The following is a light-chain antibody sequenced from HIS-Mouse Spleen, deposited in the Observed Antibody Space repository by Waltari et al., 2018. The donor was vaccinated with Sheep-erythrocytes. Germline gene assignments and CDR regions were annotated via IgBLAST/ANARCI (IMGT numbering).Light chain of an antibody. CDR3: QQYNSYGT. V-gene: IGKV1-39*01. Sequence: DIQMTQSPSSLSASVGDRVTITCRARQSIGSYLNWYQQKPGKAPKLLIYAASSLQSGVPSRLSGSGSGTEFTLTIISLQPEDFATYYCQQYNSYGTFGQGTKVEIK. CDR2: AAS. CDR1: QSIGSY. J-gene: IGKJ1*01.